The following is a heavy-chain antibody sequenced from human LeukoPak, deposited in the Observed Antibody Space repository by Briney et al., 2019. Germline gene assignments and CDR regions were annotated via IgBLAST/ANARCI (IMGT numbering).Heavy chain of an antibody. CDR1: GFTFSSYG. Sequence: PGGSLRLSCAASGFTFSSYGMSWVRQAPGKGLEWVSGITGSGGSTYYADSVKGRFIISRDNFKNTLYLQMNSLRAEDTAVYYCAKVSGYQLLGYHMDAWGKGTTVISSS. D-gene: IGHD2-2*01. J-gene: IGHJ6*03. CDR2: ITGSGGST. CDR3: AKVSGYQLLGYHMDA. V-gene: IGHV3-23*01.